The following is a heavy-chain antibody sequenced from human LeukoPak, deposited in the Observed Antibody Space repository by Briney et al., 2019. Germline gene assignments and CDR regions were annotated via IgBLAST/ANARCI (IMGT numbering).Heavy chain of an antibody. D-gene: IGHD2-15*01. V-gene: IGHV4-39*07. CDR1: GGSISSSSYY. Sequence: SETLSLTCTVSGGSISSSSYYWGWIRQPPGKGLEWIGSIYYSGSTYYNPSLKSRVTISVDTSKNQFSLKLSSVTAADTAVYYCARAPPKLLGDVVVVVAADGSHWFDPWGQGTLVTVSS. J-gene: IGHJ5*02. CDR3: ARAPPKLLGDVVVVVAADGSHWFDP. CDR2: IYYSGST.